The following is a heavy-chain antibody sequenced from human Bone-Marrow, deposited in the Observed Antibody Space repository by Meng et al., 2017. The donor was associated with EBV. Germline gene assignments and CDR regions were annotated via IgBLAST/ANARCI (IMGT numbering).Heavy chain of an antibody. CDR3: ARATSGWVEIYY. J-gene: IGHJ4*02. CDR2: IYYSGST. Sequence: QVQLQESGPGRWKPSEPLSLTCTVSGGSVSSGSYYWSWIRQPPGKGLEWIGYIYYSGSTNYNPSLKSRVTISVDTSKNQFSLKLSSVTAADTAVYYCARATSGWVEIYYWGQGTLVTVFS. D-gene: IGHD6-19*01. V-gene: IGHV4-61*01. CDR1: GGSVSSGSYY.